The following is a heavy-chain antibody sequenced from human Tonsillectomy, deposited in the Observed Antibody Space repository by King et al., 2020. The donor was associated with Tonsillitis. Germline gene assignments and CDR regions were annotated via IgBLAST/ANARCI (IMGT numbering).Heavy chain of an antibody. CDR1: VFTFSTYW. V-gene: IGHV3-7*03. CDR3: ARDPRNWDFDY. J-gene: IGHJ4*02. CDR2: IKQDGSEK. Sequence: VQLVESGGGLVQPGGSLRLSCAASVFTFSTYWMSWVRPAPGKGLEWVANIKQDGSEKYDVDSVKGRLTISRDNAKNALYLQLNSLRAEDTAVYYCARDPRNWDFDYWGQGTLVTVSS. D-gene: IGHD7-27*01.